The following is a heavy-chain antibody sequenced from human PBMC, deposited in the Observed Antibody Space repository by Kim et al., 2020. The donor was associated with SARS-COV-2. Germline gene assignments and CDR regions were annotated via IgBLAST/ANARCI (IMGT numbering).Heavy chain of an antibody. Sequence: GGSLRLSCAASGFIFGGHDMHWVRQVTGKGLEWVAAIGTSGVTFYEASVKGRFIISRENGENSLFLQMDSLRVGDTAIYYCARGIQLWLGVDVWGRGTTVTVSS. J-gene: IGHJ6*02. D-gene: IGHD2-21*01. CDR3: ARGIQLWLGVDV. V-gene: IGHV3-13*04. CDR1: GFIFGGHD. CDR2: IGTSGVT.